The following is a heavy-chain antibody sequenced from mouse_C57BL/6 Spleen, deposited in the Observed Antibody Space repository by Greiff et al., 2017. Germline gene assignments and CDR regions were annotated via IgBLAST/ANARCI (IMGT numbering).Heavy chain of an antibody. V-gene: IGHV1-55*01. D-gene: IGHD3-1*01. CDR3: ARPALDWYFDV. CDR1: GYTFTSYW. CDR2: IYPGSGST. J-gene: IGHJ1*03. Sequence: QVQLKQPGAELVKPGASVKMSCKASGYTFTSYWITWVKQRPGQGLEWIGDIYPGSGSTNYNEKFKSKATLTVDNSSSTAYMQLRSLTSADSAVYYCARPALDWYFDVWGTGTTVTVSS.